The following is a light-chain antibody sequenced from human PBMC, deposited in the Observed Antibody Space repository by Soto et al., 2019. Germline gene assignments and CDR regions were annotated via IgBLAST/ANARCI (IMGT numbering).Light chain of an antibody. CDR3: CSYAGSYTL. J-gene: IGLJ1*01. Sequence: QTSLTQPRSLSGSPGQSVTLSCAGNRSDVGGYNYVSWYQQHPGKAPKLMIYDVSKRPSGVPDRFSGSKSGNTASLTISGLQAEDEADYYCCSYAGSYTLLGTGTKVTVL. CDR1: RSDVGGYNY. CDR2: DVS. V-gene: IGLV2-11*01.